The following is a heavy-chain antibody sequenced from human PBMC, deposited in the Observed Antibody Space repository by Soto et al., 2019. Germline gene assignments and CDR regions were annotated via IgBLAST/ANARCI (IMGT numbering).Heavy chain of an antibody. Sequence: PSQTLSLTCAISGDSVSSNSAAWNWIRQSPSRGLEWLGRTYYKSKWYTDYAVSVKSRITINPDTSKNQFSLQLNSVTAADTAVYYCALRYSSSWHSSYNWFDPWGQGTLVTVSS. CDR3: ALRYSSSWHSSYNWFDP. CDR1: GDSVSSNSAA. CDR2: TYYKSKWYT. J-gene: IGHJ5*02. D-gene: IGHD6-13*01. V-gene: IGHV6-1*01.